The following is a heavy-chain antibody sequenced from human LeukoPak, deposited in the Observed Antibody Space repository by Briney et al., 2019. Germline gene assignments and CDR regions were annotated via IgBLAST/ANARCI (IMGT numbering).Heavy chain of an antibody. V-gene: IGHV3-30*04. CDR2: ISYDGSNK. CDR3: ARDFGYYYGSGSPLDY. Sequence: PGRSLRLSCAASGFTFSSYAMHWVRQAPGKGLEWVAVISYDGSNKYYADSVKGRFTISRDNSKNTLYPQMNSLRAEDTAVYYCARDFGYYYGSGSPLDYWGQGTLVTVSS. D-gene: IGHD3-10*01. J-gene: IGHJ4*02. CDR1: GFTFSSYA.